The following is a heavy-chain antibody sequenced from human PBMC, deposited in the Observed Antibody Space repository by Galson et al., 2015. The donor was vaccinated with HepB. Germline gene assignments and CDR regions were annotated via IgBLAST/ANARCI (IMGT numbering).Heavy chain of an antibody. CDR1: GFTFSDYY. CDR3: ARVEEDTATVTYLPY. V-gene: IGHV3-11*06. Sequence: SLRLSCAASGFTFSDYYMNWVRQAPGKGLEWLSYINGPSSYTNYADSVRGRFTISRDNAKNSLYLQMNSLRVDDTAVYYCARVEEDTATVTYLPYWGQGTLVTVSS. J-gene: IGHJ4*02. D-gene: IGHD5-18*01. CDR2: INGPSSYT.